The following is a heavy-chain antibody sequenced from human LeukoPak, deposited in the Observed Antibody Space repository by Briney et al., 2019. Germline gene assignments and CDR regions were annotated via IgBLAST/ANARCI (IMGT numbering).Heavy chain of an antibody. Sequence: SVKVSCKASGGTFSSYGINWVRQAPGQGLEWMGGIIPMFGTANYAQKFQGRVTITADESTSTAYMELSSLRSEDTAVYYCARDRRSEWLFGAFDIWGQGTMVTVSS. CDR2: IIPMFGTA. J-gene: IGHJ3*02. V-gene: IGHV1-69*13. D-gene: IGHD3-3*01. CDR1: GGTFSSYG. CDR3: ARDRRSEWLFGAFDI.